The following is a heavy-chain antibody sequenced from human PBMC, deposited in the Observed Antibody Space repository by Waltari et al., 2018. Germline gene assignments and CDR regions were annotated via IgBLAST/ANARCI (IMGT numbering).Heavy chain of an antibody. CDR3: AKTQDFDFWSGSYFDH. CDR1: GFIFTSYS. V-gene: IGHV3-23*01. D-gene: IGHD3-3*01. CDR2: SSGSGGTT. Sequence: EVQLLESGGGLVQPGGSLRLSGAVSGFIFTSYSIRWVRQAPGKGLEWGSGSSGSGGTTYYAASVKGRLTISRDNSNDTVYLQMNSLTAEDTAVYYCAKTQDFDFWSGSYFDHWGQGALVNVFS. J-gene: IGHJ4*02.